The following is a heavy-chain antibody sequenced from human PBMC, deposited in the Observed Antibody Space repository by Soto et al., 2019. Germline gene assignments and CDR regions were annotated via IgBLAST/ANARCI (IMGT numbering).Heavy chain of an antibody. CDR1: KFFISNYW. CDR2: IKQDGSEK. CDR3: TSARSSVEPGGFVEY. Sequence: LRLSCTASKFFISNYWMSWVRQAPGKGLEWVANIKQDGSEKHYVDSVKGRFTISRDNAKNSVYLQVNSLRADDTAVYYCTSARSSVEPGGFVEYWGQGTLVTVSS. V-gene: IGHV3-7*03. D-gene: IGHD2-15*01. J-gene: IGHJ4*02.